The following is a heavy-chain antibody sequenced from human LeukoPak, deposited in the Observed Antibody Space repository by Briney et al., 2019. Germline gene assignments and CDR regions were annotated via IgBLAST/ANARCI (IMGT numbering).Heavy chain of an antibody. J-gene: IGHJ4*01. Sequence: PGRSLRLSCAASGFTFSSYGMHWVRQAPGKGLEWVAVISYDGSNKYYADSVKGRFTISRDNSKNTLYLQMNSLRAEDTAVYYCAKETSPYGDFDYWGQGTLVTGSS. CDR1: GFTFSSYG. D-gene: IGHD4-17*01. CDR3: AKETSPYGDFDY. V-gene: IGHV3-30*18. CDR2: ISYDGSNK.